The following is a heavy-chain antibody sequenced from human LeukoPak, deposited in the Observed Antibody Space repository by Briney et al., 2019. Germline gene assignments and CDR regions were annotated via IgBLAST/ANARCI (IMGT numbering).Heavy chain of an antibody. D-gene: IGHD6-13*01. J-gene: IGHJ4*02. CDR2: INPNSGGT. Sequence: GASVKVSCKASGYTFTGYYMHWVRQAPGQGLEWMGWINPNSGGTNYAQKFQGRVTMTRDTSISTAYMELSRLRSDDTAVYYCARTTTALAAADHNFDYWGQGTLVTVSS. CDR1: GYTFTGYY. V-gene: IGHV1-2*02. CDR3: ARTTTALAAADHNFDY.